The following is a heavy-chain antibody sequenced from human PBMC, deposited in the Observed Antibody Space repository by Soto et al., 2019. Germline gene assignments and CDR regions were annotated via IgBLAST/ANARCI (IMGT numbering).Heavy chain of an antibody. D-gene: IGHD3-3*01. J-gene: IGHJ3*02. Sequence: ASVKVSCTASGYTFTSYGISWVRQAPGQGLEWMGWISAYNGNTNYAQKLQGRVTMTTDTSTSTAYMELRSLRSDDTAVYYCARDNTIFGVVIPLDAFDIWGQGTMVTVSS. CDR3: ARDNTIFGVVIPLDAFDI. CDR2: ISAYNGNT. CDR1: GYTFTSYG. V-gene: IGHV1-18*01.